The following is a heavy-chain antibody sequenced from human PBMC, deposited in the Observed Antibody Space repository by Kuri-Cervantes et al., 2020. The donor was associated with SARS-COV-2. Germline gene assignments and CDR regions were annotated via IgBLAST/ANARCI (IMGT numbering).Heavy chain of an antibody. CDR2: IYYSGGT. D-gene: IGHD3-3*01. Sequence: AETLSLTCTVSGGSISSYYWSWIRQPPGKGLEWIGYIYYSGGTNYNHSLKSRVTISVDTSKNQFSLTLSSVTAADTAVYYCARVGITIFGVGPPMGYWGQGTLVTVSS. CDR3: ARVGITIFGVGPPMGY. V-gene: IGHV4-59*08. CDR1: GGSISSYY. J-gene: IGHJ1*01.